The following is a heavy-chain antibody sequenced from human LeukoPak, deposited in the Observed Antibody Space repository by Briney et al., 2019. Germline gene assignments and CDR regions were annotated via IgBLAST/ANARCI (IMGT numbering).Heavy chain of an antibody. D-gene: IGHD3-10*01. CDR3: ARLYGSGSYFTYYFDY. CDR2: INHSGST. Sequence: SETLSLTCAVYGGSFSGYYWSWLRQPPGKGLEWIGEINHSGSTNYNPSLKSRVTISVDTSKNQFSLKLSSVTAADTAVYYCARLYGSGSYFTYYFDYWGQGTLVTVSS. J-gene: IGHJ4*02. CDR1: GGSFSGYY. V-gene: IGHV4-34*01.